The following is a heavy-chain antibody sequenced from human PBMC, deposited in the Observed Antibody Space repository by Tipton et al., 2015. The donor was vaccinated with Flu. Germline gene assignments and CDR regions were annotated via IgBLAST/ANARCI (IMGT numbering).Heavy chain of an antibody. D-gene: IGHD6-6*01. V-gene: IGHV4-39*07. J-gene: IGHJ6*02. CDR1: GGCISSSSYY. CDR3: AREGARRSYYYYYGMDV. CDR2: IYYSGST. Sequence: TLSLTCTVSGGCISSSSYYRGWIRQPPGKGLEWIGCIYYSGSTYYNPSLKSRVTISVDTSKNQFSLKLSSVTAADTAVYYCAREGARRSYYYYYGMDVWGQGTTVTVSS.